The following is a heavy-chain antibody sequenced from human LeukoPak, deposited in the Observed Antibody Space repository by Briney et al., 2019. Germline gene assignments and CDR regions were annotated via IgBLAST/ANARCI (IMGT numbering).Heavy chain of an antibody. Sequence: SETLSLTCTVSGGSISSYYWSWTRQPPGKGLEWIGYIYYSGSTNYNPSLKGRVTISVDTSKNQFSLKLSSVTAADTAVYYCARDKHGVFDYWGQGTLVTVSS. J-gene: IGHJ4*02. CDR2: IYYSGST. V-gene: IGHV4-59*01. D-gene: IGHD2-21*01. CDR3: ARDKHGVFDY. CDR1: GGSISSYY.